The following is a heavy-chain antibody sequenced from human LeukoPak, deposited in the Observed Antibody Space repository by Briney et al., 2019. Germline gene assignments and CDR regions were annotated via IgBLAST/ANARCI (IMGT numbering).Heavy chain of an antibody. D-gene: IGHD6-13*01. Sequence: SETLSLTCAVYGGSFSGYYWSWIRQPPGKGLEWIGEINHSGSTNYNPSLKSRVTISVDTSKNQFSLKLGSVTAADTAVYYCARAPYSSSWTFDYWGQGTLVTVSS. CDR2: INHSGST. CDR1: GGSFSGYY. CDR3: ARAPYSSSWTFDY. V-gene: IGHV4-34*01. J-gene: IGHJ4*02.